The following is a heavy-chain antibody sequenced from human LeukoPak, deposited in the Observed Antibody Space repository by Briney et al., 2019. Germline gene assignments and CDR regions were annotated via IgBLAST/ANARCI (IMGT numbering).Heavy chain of an antibody. V-gene: IGHV3-48*01. CDR2: ISSSSSTI. CDR3: ARVPPYRAIAVAGTGDAFDI. D-gene: IGHD6-19*01. J-gene: IGHJ3*02. Sequence: QTGGSLRLSCAASGFTFSSYGIHWVRQAPGKGLEWVSYISSSSSTIYYADSVKGRFTISRDNAKNSLYLQMNSLRAEDTAVYYCARVPPYRAIAVAGTGDAFDIWGQGTMVTVSS. CDR1: GFTFSSYG.